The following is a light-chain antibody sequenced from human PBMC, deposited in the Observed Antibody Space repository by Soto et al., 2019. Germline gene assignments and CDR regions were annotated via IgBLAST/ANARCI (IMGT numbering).Light chain of an antibody. CDR2: GVS. Sequence: QSVLTQPASVSGSPGQSITISCTGTSSDVGDYKFVSWYQQHPGKAPKLMIYGVSNRPSGVSDRFSGSKSGNTASLTISGLQAEDEADYYCSSYTSSSAVVFGGGTKVTVL. J-gene: IGLJ3*02. V-gene: IGLV2-14*01. CDR1: SSDVGDYKF. CDR3: SSYTSSSAVV.